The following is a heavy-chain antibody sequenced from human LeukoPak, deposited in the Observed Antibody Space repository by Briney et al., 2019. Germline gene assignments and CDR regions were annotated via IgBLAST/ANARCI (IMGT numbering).Heavy chain of an antibody. V-gene: IGHV1-3*01. D-gene: IGHD3-10*01. CDR2: INAGNGNT. CDR1: GYTFTSYA. Sequence: ASVKVSCKASGYTFTSYAMHWVRQAPGQRLEWMGWINAGNGNTKYSQEFQGRVTITRDTSTSTAYMELRSLRSDDTAVYYCARGLDYYGSGSYYYYYYYMDVRGKGTTVTVSS. J-gene: IGHJ6*03. CDR3: ARGLDYYGSGSYYYYYYYMDV.